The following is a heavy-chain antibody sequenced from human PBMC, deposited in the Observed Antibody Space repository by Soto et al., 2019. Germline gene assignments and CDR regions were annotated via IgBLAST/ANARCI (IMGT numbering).Heavy chain of an antibody. CDR1: GYTFADFY. V-gene: IGHV1-2*02. Sequence: QVQLVQSGAELKKPGASVKVSCKASGYTFADFYVHWVRQAPGQVFEWMGWMNPNTGGASYAQNFLGRVAMTSDTSSSTAYVQLSTLSSNDTAVDFRATSTYDDFGSGAFWGQGTLVNVSS. CDR2: MNPNTGGA. CDR3: ATSTYDDFGSGAF. J-gene: IGHJ4*02. D-gene: IGHD3-3*01.